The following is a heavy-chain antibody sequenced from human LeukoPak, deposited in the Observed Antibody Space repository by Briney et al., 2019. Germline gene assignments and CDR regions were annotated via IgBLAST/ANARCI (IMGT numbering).Heavy chain of an antibody. V-gene: IGHV3-30*18. J-gene: IGHJ6*02. D-gene: IGHD2-15*01. CDR3: AKDRSSGGSRGLGYYYYGMDV. Sequence: GGSLRLSCAASGFTFSSYGMHWVRQAPGKGLEWVAVISYDGSNKYYADSVKGRFTISRDNSKNTLYLQMNSLRAEDTAVYYCAKDRSSGGSRGLGYYYYGMDVWGQGTTATVSS. CDR1: GFTFSSYG. CDR2: ISYDGSNK.